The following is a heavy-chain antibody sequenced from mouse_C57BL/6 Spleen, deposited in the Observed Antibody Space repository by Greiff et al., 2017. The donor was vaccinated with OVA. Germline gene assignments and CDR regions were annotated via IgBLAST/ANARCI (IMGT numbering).Heavy chain of an antibody. CDR3: ARWTTVVAYYAMDY. V-gene: IGHV1-42*01. Sequence: EVKLVESGPELVKPGASVKISCKASGYSFTGYYMNWVKQSPEKSLEWIGEINPSTGGTTYNQKFKAKATLTVDKSSSTAYMQLKSLTSEDSAVYYCARWTTVVAYYAMDYWGQGTSVTVSS. D-gene: IGHD1-1*01. J-gene: IGHJ4*01. CDR1: GYSFTGYY. CDR2: INPSTGGT.